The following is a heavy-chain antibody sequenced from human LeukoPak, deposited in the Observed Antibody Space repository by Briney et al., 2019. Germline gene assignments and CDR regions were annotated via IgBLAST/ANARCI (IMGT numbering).Heavy chain of an antibody. CDR1: GSIFSAYG. J-gene: IGHJ6*03. CDR3: ARPVIPSAYHETYYMDV. Sequence: PGGSLRLSCAASGSIFSAYGMHWVRQGPGEGLEWVAYIRHDESRIFYADFVKGRFTISRDDSKNTLYLQMHSLTTEDTGLYYCARPVIPSAYHETYYMDVWGKGTTVTVS. D-gene: IGHD3-16*01. CDR2: IRHDESRI. V-gene: IGHV3-30*02.